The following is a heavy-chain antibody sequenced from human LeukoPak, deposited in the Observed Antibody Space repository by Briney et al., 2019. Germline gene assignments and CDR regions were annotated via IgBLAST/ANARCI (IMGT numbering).Heavy chain of an antibody. CDR3: AEEVKAATNWFDP. Sequence: PGGSLRLSCAASGFTFSSYAMSWVRQAPGKGPEWVSAISFSGTNTYYADSVKGRFTISRDNLKNTLYLQMNSLGAEDTAVYFCAEEVKAATNWFDPWGQGTLVTVSS. CDR1: GFTFSSYA. V-gene: IGHV3-23*01. J-gene: IGHJ5*02. D-gene: IGHD6-25*01. CDR2: ISFSGTNT.